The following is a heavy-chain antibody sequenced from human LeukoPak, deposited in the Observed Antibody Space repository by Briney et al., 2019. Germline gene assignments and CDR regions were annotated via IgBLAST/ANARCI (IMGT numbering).Heavy chain of an antibody. J-gene: IGHJ4*02. CDR1: GFTFSSYG. D-gene: IGHD6-19*01. Sequence: PGGSLRLSCAASGFTFSSYGMHWVRQAPGKGLEWVAVISYDGSNKYYADSVKGRFTISRDNSKNTLYLQMNSLRAEDTAVYYCAKGSSGWYLDDYWGQGTLVTVSS. CDR2: ISYDGSNK. CDR3: AKGSSGWYLDDY. V-gene: IGHV3-30*18.